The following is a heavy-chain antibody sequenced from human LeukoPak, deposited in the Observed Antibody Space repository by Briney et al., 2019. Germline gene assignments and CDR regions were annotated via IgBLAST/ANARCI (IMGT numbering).Heavy chain of an antibody. CDR2: IYSSGST. V-gene: IGHV4-59*08. Sequence: SETLSLTCTVSGGSIISYYWSWIRQPPGKGLEYIGYIYSSGSTNYNPSLKSRVTVSVDTSKNHFSLKLSSVTAADTAVYYCARLESASFDPWGQGTLVTVSS. CDR1: GGSIISYY. CDR3: ARLESASFDP. J-gene: IGHJ5*02. D-gene: IGHD5-24*01.